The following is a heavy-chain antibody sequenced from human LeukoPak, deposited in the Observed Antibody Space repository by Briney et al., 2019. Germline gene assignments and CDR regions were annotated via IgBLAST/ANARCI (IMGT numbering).Heavy chain of an antibody. CDR1: GYTFTSYG. D-gene: IGHD1-26*01. J-gene: IGHJ3*02. CDR2: ISAYNGNT. V-gene: IGHV1-18*01. CDR3: ATGSDQWELQMRRSAFDI. Sequence: GASVKVSCKASGYTFTSYGISWVRQAPGQGLEWMGWISAYNGNTNYAQKLQGRVTMTTDTSTSTAYMELRSLRSDDTAVYYCATGSDQWELQMRRSAFDIWGQGTMVTVSS.